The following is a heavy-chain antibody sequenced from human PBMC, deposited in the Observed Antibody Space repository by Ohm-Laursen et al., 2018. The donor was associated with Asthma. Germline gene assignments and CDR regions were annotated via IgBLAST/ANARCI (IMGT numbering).Heavy chain of an antibody. Sequence: SSVKVSCKASGGTFSSYAISWVRQAPGQGLEWMGGIIPIFGTANYAQKFQGRVTITADESTSTAYMELSSLRSEDTAVYYCARGKYSSSSTIYYYYGMDVWGQGTTVTVSS. CDR3: ARGKYSSSSTIYYYYGMDV. CDR2: IIPIFGTA. V-gene: IGHV1-69*01. D-gene: IGHD6-6*01. CDR1: GGTFSSYA. J-gene: IGHJ6*02.